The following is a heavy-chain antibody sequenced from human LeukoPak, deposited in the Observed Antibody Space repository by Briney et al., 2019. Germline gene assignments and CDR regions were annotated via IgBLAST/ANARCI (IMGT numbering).Heavy chain of an antibody. CDR2: IDSSSTYI. CDR1: GFTFRSDA. V-gene: IGHV3-21*01. CDR3: ATIRSTTNFRVLISEDT. D-gene: IGHD3-3*01. Sequence: PGGSLRLPCAASGFTFRSDAMNWVRQAPGKGLEWGSSIDSSSTYIFYADSVKGRFTIYRDKPINTLYLQMYRLRPADTALCHCATIRSTTNFRVLISEDTSGQETMLTVSS. J-gene: IGHJ3*02.